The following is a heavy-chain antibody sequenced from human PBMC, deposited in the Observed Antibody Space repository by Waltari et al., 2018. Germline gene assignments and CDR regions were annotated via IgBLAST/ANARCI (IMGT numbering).Heavy chain of an antibody. V-gene: IGHV3-23*01. D-gene: IGHD6-13*01. CDR3: AKARGSSSWYWYFDY. Sequence: EVQLLESGGGLVQPGGSLRLSCAASGFTFSSDAIGWVRQAPGKGLEWVSGISGSGGHKDYADSVKGRFTISRDNSKNTLYLQMNSLRAEDTAVYYCAKARGSSSWYWYFDYWGQGTLVTVSS. J-gene: IGHJ4*02. CDR1: GFTFSSDA. CDR2: ISGSGGHK.